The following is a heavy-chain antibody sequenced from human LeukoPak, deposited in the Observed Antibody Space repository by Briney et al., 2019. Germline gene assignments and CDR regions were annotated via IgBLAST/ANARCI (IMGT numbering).Heavy chain of an antibody. CDR1: GFTFSSYA. D-gene: IGHD6-13*01. V-gene: IGHV3-48*03. CDR2: ISGGGDII. J-gene: IGHJ4*02. CDR3: ARDMTITGADDY. Sequence: GGSLRLSCAASGFTFSSYAMHWVRQAPGKGLEWVSYISGGGDIIYYADSVKGRFTISRDNAKNSLYLQMDSLRAEDTAIYYCARDMTITGADDYWGQGTLVTVSS.